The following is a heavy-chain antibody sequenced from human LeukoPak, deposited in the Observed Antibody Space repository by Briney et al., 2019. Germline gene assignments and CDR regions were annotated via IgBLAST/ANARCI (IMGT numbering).Heavy chain of an antibody. Sequence: PSETLSLTCAVSGGSISSGGYSWSWIRQPPGKGLEWIGYIYHSGSTYYNPSLKSRVTISVDRSKNQFSLELSSVTAADTAVYYCARGAYGGNSYYYYGMDVWGQGTTVTVSS. CDR3: ARGAYGGNSYYYYGMDV. D-gene: IGHD4-23*01. CDR1: GGSISSGGYS. J-gene: IGHJ6*02. CDR2: IYHSGST. V-gene: IGHV4-30-2*01.